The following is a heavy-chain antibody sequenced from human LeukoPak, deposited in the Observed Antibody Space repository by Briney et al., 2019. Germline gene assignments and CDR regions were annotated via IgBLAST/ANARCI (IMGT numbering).Heavy chain of an antibody. D-gene: IGHD6-25*01. Sequence: GGSLRLSCAASGFTFSNAWMSWVRQAPGKGLEWVANIKPDGSEKNYVDSVKGRFTISRDNAKNSGYLQMNSLRAEDTAAYYCLGSGELGWGQGTLVTVSS. CDR1: GFTFSNAW. CDR2: IKPDGSEK. CDR3: LGSGELG. J-gene: IGHJ4*02. V-gene: IGHV3-7*01.